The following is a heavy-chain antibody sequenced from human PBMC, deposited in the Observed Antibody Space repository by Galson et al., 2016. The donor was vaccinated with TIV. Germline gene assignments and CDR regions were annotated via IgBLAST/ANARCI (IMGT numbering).Heavy chain of an antibody. V-gene: IGHV5-51*01. J-gene: IGHJ6*02. CDR1: GYTFAPYW. CDR2: MYPRDSDT. D-gene: IGHD1-26*01. Sequence: QSGAEVTKPGESLRISCRGSGYTFAPYWIGWVRQRPGKGLEYMGIMYPRDSDTRYSPSFEGQVTISADMSSNTAYLQWSGLKAAETAIYYCAGRAIGGYGFDVWGQETSVTVS. CDR3: AGRAIGGYGFDV.